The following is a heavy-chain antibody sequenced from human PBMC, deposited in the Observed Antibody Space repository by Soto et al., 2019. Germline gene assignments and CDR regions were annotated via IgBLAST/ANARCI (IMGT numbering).Heavy chain of an antibody. Sequence: DVQLLESGGGLVQPGGSLRLSCAASGFTFSTYAMTWVRQAPGEGLEWVSAISASGGVTYYADSVKGRFTISRDNSKNTMYLQMNSLRAEDTAVYYCAKAVVVVVTAIGYFDYWGQGTLVTVSS. CDR3: AKAVVVVVTAIGYFDY. CDR1: GFTFSTYA. J-gene: IGHJ4*02. V-gene: IGHV3-23*01. D-gene: IGHD2-21*02. CDR2: ISASGGVT.